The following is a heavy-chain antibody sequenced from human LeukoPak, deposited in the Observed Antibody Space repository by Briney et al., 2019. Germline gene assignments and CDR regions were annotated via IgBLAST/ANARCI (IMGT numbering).Heavy chain of an antibody. V-gene: IGHV1-69*05. CDR1: GGTFSSYA. CDR2: IIPIFGTA. Sequence: ASVKVSCKASGGTFSSYAISWVRQAPGQGLEWMGGIIPIFGTANYAQKFQGRVTITTDESTSTAYMELSSLRSEDTAVYYCARGTARGFYWFDPWGQGTLVTVSS. D-gene: IGHD6-6*01. CDR3: ARGTARGFYWFDP. J-gene: IGHJ5*02.